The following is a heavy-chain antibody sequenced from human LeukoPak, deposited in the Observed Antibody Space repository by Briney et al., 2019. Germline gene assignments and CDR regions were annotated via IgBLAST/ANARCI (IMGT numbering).Heavy chain of an antibody. D-gene: IGHD1-14*01. J-gene: IGHJ4*02. CDR2: IAYDGSRA. CDR1: GFTFGGYG. Sequence: GGSLRLSCAGSGFTFGGYGMHWFRQTPGKGLEWVAVIAYDGSRAFYADSVKGRFTISRDNSKNTMSVQMDDLRAEDTAVYYFTRYNNDHFDYWGQGTLVTVSS. CDR3: TRYNNDHFDY. V-gene: IGHV3-33*01.